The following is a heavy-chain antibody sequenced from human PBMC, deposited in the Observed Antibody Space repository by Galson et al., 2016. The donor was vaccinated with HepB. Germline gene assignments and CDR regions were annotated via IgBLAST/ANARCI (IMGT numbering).Heavy chain of an antibody. D-gene: IGHD3-22*01. CDR2: ISYDGSDR. Sequence: SLRLSCAASEFPFSSFAMHWVRQAPGKGLEWVAVISYDGSDRYFADSVKGRFTISRDNSQNTVYLQMNSLRPADTGVYFCAKAWNYDSSGTHDASDIWGQGTMVTVSS. J-gene: IGHJ3*02. CDR1: EFPFSSFA. CDR3: AKAWNYDSSGTHDASDI. V-gene: IGHV3-30*18.